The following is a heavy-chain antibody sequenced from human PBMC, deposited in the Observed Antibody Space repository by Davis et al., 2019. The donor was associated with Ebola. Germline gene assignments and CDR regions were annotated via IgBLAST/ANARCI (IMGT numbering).Heavy chain of an antibody. CDR1: GGSFSGYY. CDR2: IYYSGST. J-gene: IGHJ6*02. CDR3: ARVSSSWYWDYYYGMDV. D-gene: IGHD6-13*01. Sequence: PSETLSLTCAVYGGSFSGYYWSWIRQPPGKGLEWIGYIYYSGSTNYNPSLKSRVTISVDTSKNQFSLKLSSVTAADTAVYYCARVSSSWYWDYYYGMDVWGQWTTVTVSS. V-gene: IGHV4-59*08.